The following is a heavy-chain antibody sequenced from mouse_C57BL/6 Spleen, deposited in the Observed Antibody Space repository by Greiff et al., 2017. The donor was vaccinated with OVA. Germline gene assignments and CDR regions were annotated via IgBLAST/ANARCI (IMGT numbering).Heavy chain of an antibody. Sequence: VQGVESGAELVRPGTSVKVSCKASGYAFTNYLIEWVKQRPGQGLEWIGVINPGSGGTNYNEKFKGKATLTADKSSSTAYMQLSSLTSEDSAVYFCARSDTTVVSYFDYWGQGTTLTVSS. J-gene: IGHJ2*01. CDR1: GYAFTNYL. V-gene: IGHV1-54*01. CDR3: ARSDTTVVSYFDY. D-gene: IGHD1-1*01. CDR2: INPGSGGT.